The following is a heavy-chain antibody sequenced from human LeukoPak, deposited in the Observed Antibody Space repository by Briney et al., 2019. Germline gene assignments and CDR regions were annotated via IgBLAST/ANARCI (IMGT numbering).Heavy chain of an antibody. CDR3: ARQNYCSSTSCYFFDY. V-gene: IGHV5-51*01. CDR1: GYSFTSYW. D-gene: IGHD2-2*01. Sequence: GESLKISCKGSGYSFTSYWIGWVRQMPGKGLEWMGIIYPGDSDTRYSPSFQAQVTISADKSISTAYLQWSSLKASDTAMYYCARQNYCSSTSCYFFDYWGQGTLVTVSS. J-gene: IGHJ4*02. CDR2: IYPGDSDT.